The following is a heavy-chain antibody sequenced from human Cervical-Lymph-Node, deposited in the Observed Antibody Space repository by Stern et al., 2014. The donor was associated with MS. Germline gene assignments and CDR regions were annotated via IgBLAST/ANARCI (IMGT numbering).Heavy chain of an antibody. J-gene: IGHJ4*02. CDR2: IYPGDSYT. V-gene: IGHV5-51*01. CDR1: GYSFTSYW. CDR3: ARRPYSSSPLRFDY. Sequence: EVQLVESGADVKKPGESLKISCMGSGYSFTSYWIGWVRQMPGKGLEWMGIIYPGDSYTTYSPSFQGQVTISADKSISTAYLQWSSLKASDTAMYYCARRPYSSSPLRFDYWGQGTLVTVSS. D-gene: IGHD6-13*01.